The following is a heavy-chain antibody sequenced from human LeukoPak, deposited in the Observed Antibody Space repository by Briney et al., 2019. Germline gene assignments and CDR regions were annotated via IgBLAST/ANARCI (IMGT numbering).Heavy chain of an antibody. J-gene: IGHJ6*03. CDR3: ARDGSSWYIGDYYYMDV. CDR2: INPNSGGT. V-gene: IGHV1-2*02. CDR1: GYTFTSYY. Sequence: ASVKVSCKASGYTFTSYYMHWVRQAPGQGLEWMGWINPNSGGTNYAQKFQGRVTMTRDTSISTAYMELSRLRSDDTAVYYCARDGSSWYIGDYYYMDVWGKGTTVTISS. D-gene: IGHD6-13*01.